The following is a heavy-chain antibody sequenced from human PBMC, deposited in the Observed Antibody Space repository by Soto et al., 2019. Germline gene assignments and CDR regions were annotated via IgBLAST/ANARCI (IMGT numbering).Heavy chain of an antibody. CDR3: ARDVAHGYTENV. V-gene: IGHV4-30-4*01. CDR2: IYDSGIT. Sequence: QVQLQESGPGLVKPSQTLSLACTVSGGSVGSGEYYYSWIRQPPGKGLEWIGYIYDSGITNYTPSLKGRVTMSLDRCNNQVSLKLSSVTAADTAVYFCARDVAHGYTENVWGQGTMVTVSS. J-gene: IGHJ3*01. CDR1: GGSVGSGEYY. D-gene: IGHD5-18*01.